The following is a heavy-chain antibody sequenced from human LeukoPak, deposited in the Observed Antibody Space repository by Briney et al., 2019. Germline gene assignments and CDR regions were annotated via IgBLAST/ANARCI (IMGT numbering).Heavy chain of an antibody. CDR3: ARALKSYDSSGYYYGS. J-gene: IGHJ4*02. Sequence: GGSLRLPCAASGFTFSSYSMNLVRQAPGKGPEWVSYISSSSSTIYYADSVKGRFTISRDNAKNSLYLQMNSLRAEDTAVYYCARALKSYDSSGYYYGSWGQGTLVTVSS. CDR2: ISSSSSTI. D-gene: IGHD3-22*01. V-gene: IGHV3-48*01. CDR1: GFTFSSYS.